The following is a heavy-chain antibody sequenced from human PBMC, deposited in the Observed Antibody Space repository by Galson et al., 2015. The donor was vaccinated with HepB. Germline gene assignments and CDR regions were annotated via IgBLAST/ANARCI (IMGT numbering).Heavy chain of an antibody. D-gene: IGHD3-3*01. CDR2: ISSGSNTI. CDR1: GFTFSSYT. CDR3: ARVKGFLEWHPRGMDV. V-gene: IGHV3-48*01. Sequence: SLRLSCAASGFTFSSYTMNWVRQAPGKGLEWVSYISSGSNTIYYADSVKGRFTISRDNSKNTLYLQMNSLRAEDTAVYYCARVKGFLEWHPRGMDVWGQGTTVTVSS. J-gene: IGHJ6*02.